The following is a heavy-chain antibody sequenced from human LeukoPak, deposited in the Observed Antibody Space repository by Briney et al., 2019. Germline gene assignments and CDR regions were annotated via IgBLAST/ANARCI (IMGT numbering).Heavy chain of an antibody. CDR3: ARHGLAGCIGGRCFTSCHYYGMDV. V-gene: IGHV5-51*01. Sequence: GESLKISCQSSGSLFTTFWIGWGRPLPGKGLEWMGIIVPRDSEPRYTPAFQGQVTISADKSISSAYLQWGILKASDSAMYYCARHGLAGCIGGRCFTSCHYYGMDVWGQGTTVTVTS. D-gene: IGHD2-15*01. CDR2: IVPRDSEP. J-gene: IGHJ6*02. CDR1: GSLFTTFW.